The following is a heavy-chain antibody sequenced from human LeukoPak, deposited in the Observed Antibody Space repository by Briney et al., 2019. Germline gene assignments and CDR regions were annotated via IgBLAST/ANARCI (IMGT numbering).Heavy chain of an antibody. J-gene: IGHJ4*02. V-gene: IGHV5-51*01. CDR1: GYSFTSYW. CDR3: ARRDYGGKHFDY. D-gene: IGHD4-23*01. CDR2: IYPGDSDT. Sequence: GESLKISCKGSGYSFTSYWIAWVRQMPGKGLEWMGIIYPGDSDTRYSPSLQGQVIVSADKSISTAYLQLSSLKASDTAMYYCARRDYGGKHFDYWGQGTLVTVSS.